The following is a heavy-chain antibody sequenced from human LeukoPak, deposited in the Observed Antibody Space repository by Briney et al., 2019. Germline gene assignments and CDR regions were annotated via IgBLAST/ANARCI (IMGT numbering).Heavy chain of an antibody. CDR3: ARHEAIYATVTTGDYYFDY. J-gene: IGHJ4*02. D-gene: IGHD4-17*01. CDR1: GFTFSRYA. V-gene: IGHV3-30-3*01. CDR2: ISDDGSNK. Sequence: PGRSLRLSCAASGFTFSRYAMHWVRQAPGKGLEWVALISDDGSNKSYLDSVKGRFTISRDNSKNTLYLQMNSLRAEDTAVYYCARHEAIYATVTTGDYYFDYWGQGTLVTVSS.